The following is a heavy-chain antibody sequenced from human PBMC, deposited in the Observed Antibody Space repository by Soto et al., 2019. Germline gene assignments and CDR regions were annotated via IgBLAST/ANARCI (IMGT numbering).Heavy chain of an antibody. J-gene: IGHJ3*02. V-gene: IGHV4-59*01. CDR3: ARVSYYYDSSGYYDDAFDI. Sequence: SETLSLTCTVSGGSISSYYWSWIRQPPGKXLEWIGYIYYSGSTNYNPSLKSRVTISVDTSKNQFSLKLSSVTAADTAVYYCARVSYYYDSSGYYDDAFDIWGQGTMVTVSS. CDR2: IYYSGST. D-gene: IGHD3-22*01. CDR1: GGSISSYY.